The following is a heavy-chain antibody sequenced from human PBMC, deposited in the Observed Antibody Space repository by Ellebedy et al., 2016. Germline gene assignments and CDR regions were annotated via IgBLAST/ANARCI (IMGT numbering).Heavy chain of an antibody. D-gene: IGHD5-18*01. J-gene: IGHJ6*03. CDR3: ATVHDGYVYGYNNYYYMDV. CDR1: GFTFSSYW. Sequence: GESLKISCAASGFTFSSYWMTWVRQAPGKELQWVATIKQDGSETYYVDSVKGRFTISRDNARSSLSLQMHGLSAADTAVYYCATVHDGYVYGYNNYYYMDVWGKGTTVTVSS. CDR2: IKQDGSET. V-gene: IGHV3-7*01.